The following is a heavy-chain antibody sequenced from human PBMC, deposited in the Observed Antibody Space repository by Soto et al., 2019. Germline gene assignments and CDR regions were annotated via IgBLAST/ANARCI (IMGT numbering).Heavy chain of an antibody. CDR2: ISAYNGNT. J-gene: IGHJ6*02. CDR1: GYTFTSYG. D-gene: IGHD4-17*01. V-gene: IGHV1-18*01. Sequence: AASVKVSCKASGYTFTSYGISWVRQAPGQGLEWMGWISAYNGNTNYAQKLQGRVTMTTDTSTSTAYMELRSLRSDDTAVYYCARVYGDSSNYYYGMDVWGQGTTVTVSS. CDR3: ARVYGDSSNYYYGMDV.